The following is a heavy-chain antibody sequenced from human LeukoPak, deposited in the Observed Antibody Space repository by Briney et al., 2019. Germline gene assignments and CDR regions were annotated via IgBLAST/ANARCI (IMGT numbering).Heavy chain of an antibody. Sequence: GGSLRLSCAASGFTFSNAWMRWVGQAPGKGVEWVSAISGSGGSTYYADSVKGRFTVSRDNSKNTLYLQMNSLRAEDTAVYYCAKSGWALWFGGHIDYWGQGTLVTVSS. J-gene: IGHJ4*02. CDR2: ISGSGGST. CDR3: AKSGWALWFGGHIDY. D-gene: IGHD3-10*01. V-gene: IGHV3-23*01. CDR1: GFTFSNAW.